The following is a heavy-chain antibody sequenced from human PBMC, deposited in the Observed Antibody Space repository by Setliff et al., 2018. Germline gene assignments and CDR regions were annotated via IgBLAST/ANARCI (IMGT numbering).Heavy chain of an antibody. CDR2: ISGYGSRT. V-gene: IGHV3-23*01. CDR3: ARNQGSYGYRAFDF. D-gene: IGHD5-18*01. Sequence: GGSLRLSCAASGFTFSSYAMTWVRQAPGKGLEWVSGISGYGSRTYYADSVKGRSTISRDNGKNSLFLQMNSVRVDDTAVYYCARNQGSYGYRAFDFWGQGTLVTVSS. J-gene: IGHJ4*02. CDR1: GFTFSSYA.